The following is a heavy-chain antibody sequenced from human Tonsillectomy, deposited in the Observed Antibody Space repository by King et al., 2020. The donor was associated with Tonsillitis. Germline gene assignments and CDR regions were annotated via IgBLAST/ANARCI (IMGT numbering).Heavy chain of an antibody. J-gene: IGHJ4*02. CDR2: ISVYNGNT. CDR1: GYTFTSYG. Sequence: VQLVESGAEVKKPGASVKVSCKASGYTFTSYGISWVRQAPGQGLEWMGWISVYNGNTNYAQKLQGRVTMTTDTSTSTAYMELRSLRSDDTAVYYCGRDTVWPGMVRRFYYRGQGTLGNGSS. CDR3: GRDTVWPGMVRRFYY. D-gene: IGHD5-18*01. V-gene: IGHV1-18*01.